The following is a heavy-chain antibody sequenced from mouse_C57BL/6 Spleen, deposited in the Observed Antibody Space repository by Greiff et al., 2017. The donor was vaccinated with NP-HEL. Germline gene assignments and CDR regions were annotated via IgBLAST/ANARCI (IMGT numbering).Heavy chain of an antibody. V-gene: IGHV5-6*01. J-gene: IGHJ3*01. CDR3: ARQRTVSTEGFAY. D-gene: IGHD1-1*01. CDR2: ISSGGSYT. CDR1: GFTFSSYG. Sequence: DVHLVESGGDLVKPGGSLKLSCAASGFTFSSYGMSWVRQTPDKRLEWVATISSGGSYTYYPDSVKGRFTISRDNAKNTLYLQMSSLKSEDTAMYYCARQRTVSTEGFAYWGQGTLVTVSA.